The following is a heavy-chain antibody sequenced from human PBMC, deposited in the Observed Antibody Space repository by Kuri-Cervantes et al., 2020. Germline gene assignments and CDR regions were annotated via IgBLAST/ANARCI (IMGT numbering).Heavy chain of an antibody. D-gene: IGHD3-10*01. Sequence: ASVKVSCKASGYTFTSYYMHWVRQAPGQGLEWMGIINPSGGSTSYAQKFQGRVTMTRDTSTSTVYMELSSLRAEDTAVYYCAKVLVTYGSGSYYNSQQYDYWGQGTLVTVSS. CDR3: AKVLVTYGSGSYYNSQQYDY. V-gene: IGHV1-46*01. CDR2: INPSGGST. J-gene: IGHJ4*02. CDR1: GYTFTSYY.